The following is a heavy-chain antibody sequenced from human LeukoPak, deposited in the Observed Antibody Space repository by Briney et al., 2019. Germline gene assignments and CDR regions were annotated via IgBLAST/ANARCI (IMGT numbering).Heavy chain of an antibody. CDR1: GFTVSSNY. CDR3: ARGLIAAAGTGYYYSYGMDV. V-gene: IGHV3-7*04. J-gene: IGHJ6*02. CDR2: IKQHGSEK. Sequence: GGSLRLSCAASGFTVSSNYMSWVRQAPGKGLEWVANIKQHGSEKFYVESAKGRFTISRDNAKNSLYLQMNTLRAEDSAVYYCARGLIAAAGTGYYYSYGMDVWGQGTTVTVSS. D-gene: IGHD6-13*01.